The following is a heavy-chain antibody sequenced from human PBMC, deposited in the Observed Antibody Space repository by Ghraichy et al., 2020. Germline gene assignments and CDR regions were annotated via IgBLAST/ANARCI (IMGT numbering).Heavy chain of an antibody. V-gene: IGHV4-59*01. D-gene: IGHD6-13*01. Sequence: SETLSLTCTVSGGSLSSYYWSWIRQPPGKGLEWIGYIYNDGTTNYNPSLKSRVTISVDTSKNQFSLKLSSVTAADTAVYYCAKLAGTSALGYWGQGALVSVSS. CDR2: IYNDGTT. CDR1: GGSLSSYY. CDR3: AKLAGTSALGY. J-gene: IGHJ4*02.